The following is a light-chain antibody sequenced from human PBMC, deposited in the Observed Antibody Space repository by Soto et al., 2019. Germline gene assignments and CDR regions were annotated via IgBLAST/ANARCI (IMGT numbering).Light chain of an antibody. CDR2: AAS. V-gene: IGKV1D-16*01. Sequence: DVQMTQSPSSLSASVGDRVTITCRASQDINSYLAWYQQKPRNAPKSLIYAASSLQTGVPSRFSGSESGTDFTLIINNLQPEDSATYYCQQYNIYPLTFGGGTKVEIK. J-gene: IGKJ4*01. CDR1: QDINSY. CDR3: QQYNIYPLT.